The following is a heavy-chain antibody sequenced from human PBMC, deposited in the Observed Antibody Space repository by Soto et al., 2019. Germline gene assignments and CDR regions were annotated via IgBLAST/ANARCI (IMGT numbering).Heavy chain of an antibody. V-gene: IGHV4-61*01. D-gene: IGHD3-3*01. J-gene: IGHJ4*02. CDR2: VYHTGTT. Sequence: SSGTLCLTCTVSGGSFKGGSDSWGWIRQPPGKGLEWIGYVYHTGTTSGHPSLKSRVSISMDTSKNQFSLNLDSVTAADTAVYFCARDFAYFDCWGQGTLVT. CDR3: ARDFAYFDC. CDR1: GGSFKGGSDS.